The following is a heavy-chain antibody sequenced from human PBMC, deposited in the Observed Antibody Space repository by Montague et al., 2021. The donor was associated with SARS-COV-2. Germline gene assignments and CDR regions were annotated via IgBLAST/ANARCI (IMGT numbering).Heavy chain of an antibody. D-gene: IGHD3-3*01. CDR2: INQSGSI. CDR3: ARGGTSKTIFGVVTHVLEVDV. Sequence: SETLSLTCAVSGGSFSGFYWSWVRQSPGEGLEWIGEINQSGSINYNPSLKSRVTILVDTSKNQFSLKLTSVTAADTAVYYCARGGTSKTIFGVVTHVLEVDVWGKGTTVTVSS. J-gene: IGHJ6*04. CDR1: GGSFSGFY. V-gene: IGHV4-34*01.